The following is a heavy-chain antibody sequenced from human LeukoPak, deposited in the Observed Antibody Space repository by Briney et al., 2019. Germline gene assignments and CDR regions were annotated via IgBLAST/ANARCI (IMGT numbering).Heavy chain of an antibody. J-gene: IGHJ6*03. CDR3: AKDRVDSGVLGYMDV. V-gene: IGHV3-23*01. CDR2: IRGNGET. CDR1: GLSFSSFA. Sequence: QSGGSLRLSCAASGLSFSSFAMSWVRQGPARGLEWVSSIRGNGETFYADSVKGRFTISRDNSKNTLYLQMNSLRAEDTAVYYCAKDRVDSGVLGYMDVWGKGTTVTVSS. D-gene: IGHD2-8*02.